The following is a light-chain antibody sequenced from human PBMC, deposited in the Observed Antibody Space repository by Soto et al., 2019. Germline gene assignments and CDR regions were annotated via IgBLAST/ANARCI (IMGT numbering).Light chain of an antibody. CDR1: QSISSY. V-gene: IGKV1-39*01. Sequence: DIHMAQSPSSLSASVVVRVSITCRASQSISSYLNWYQHRLGIAPHLLIYAASSLQSGVPSRFSGSGSGTDFTLTISSLQPEDFASYSCQQSYETPWTFGQGTDVDIK. CDR2: AAS. CDR3: QQSYETPWT. J-gene: IGKJ1*01.